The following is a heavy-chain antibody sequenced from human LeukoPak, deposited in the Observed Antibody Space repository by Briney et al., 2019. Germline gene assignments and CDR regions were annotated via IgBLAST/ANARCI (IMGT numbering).Heavy chain of an antibody. D-gene: IGHD6-19*01. Sequence: GGSLRLSCAASGFTFSTYSMDWVRQAPGKGLEWVSVKGRFTISRDNAKNSLYLQMNSLRAEDTALYYCAKDKASSGWYYFDYWGQGTLVTVSS. CDR1: GFTFSTYS. J-gene: IGHJ4*02. CDR3: AKDKASSGWYYFDY. V-gene: IGHV3-48*04.